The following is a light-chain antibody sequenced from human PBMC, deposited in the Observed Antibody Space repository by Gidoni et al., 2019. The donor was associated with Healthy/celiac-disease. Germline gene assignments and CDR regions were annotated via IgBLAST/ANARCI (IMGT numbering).Light chain of an antibody. CDR2: GKN. Sequence: SSELTQDLAVSVASGQTVRITCQGDSLRSYYASWYQQKPGQAPVLVIYGKNNRPSGIPDRFSGSSSGNTASLTITGAQAEDEADYYCNSRDSSGNHLVFGGGTKLTVL. CDR1: SLRSYY. V-gene: IGLV3-19*01. J-gene: IGLJ2*01. CDR3: NSRDSSGNHLV.